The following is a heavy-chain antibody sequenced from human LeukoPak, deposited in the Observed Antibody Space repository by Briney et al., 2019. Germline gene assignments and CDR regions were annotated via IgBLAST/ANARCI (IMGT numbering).Heavy chain of an antibody. CDR1: GGSISSYY. D-gene: IGHD3-16*01. Sequence: SETLSLTCTVSGGSISSYYWSWIRQPPGKGLEWIGYIYYSGSTNYNPSLKSRVTISVDTSKNQFSLKLSSVTAADTAVYYCARDITITFGGAQYAGGDAFDIWGQGTMVTVSS. CDR3: ARDITITFGGAQYAGGDAFDI. J-gene: IGHJ3*02. V-gene: IGHV4-59*01. CDR2: IYYSGST.